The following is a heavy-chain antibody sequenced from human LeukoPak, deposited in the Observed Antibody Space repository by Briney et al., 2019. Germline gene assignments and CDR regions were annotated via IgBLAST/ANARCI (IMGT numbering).Heavy chain of an antibody. Sequence: GGSLRHSCAASGFTFSGSTVHWVRQASGKGLDWVGHIRTKANNYATAYAASVKGRFTISRDDSKNTAYLQMNSLKIEDTAVYYCSRHEALPGDYWGQGTLVTVSS. D-gene: IGHD2-21*02. CDR2: IRTKANNYAT. J-gene: IGHJ4*02. CDR1: GFTFSGST. V-gene: IGHV3-73*01. CDR3: SRHEALPGDY.